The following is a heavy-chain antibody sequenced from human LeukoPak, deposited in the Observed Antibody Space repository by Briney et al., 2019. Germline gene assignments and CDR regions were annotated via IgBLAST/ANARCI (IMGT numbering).Heavy chain of an antibody. CDR3: AKVVVSGNGDYFDF. Sequence: GGSLRLSCAASGFTFSSSAMAWVRLAPVKGLEWVSSISGSGETIHYADSVKGRFPISRDNSKSTLSLQMNSLRAEDTAIYYCAKVVVSGNGDYFDFWGQGTLVTVAS. CDR2: ISGSGETI. CDR1: GFTFSSSA. D-gene: IGHD2-8*01. V-gene: IGHV3-23*01. J-gene: IGHJ4*02.